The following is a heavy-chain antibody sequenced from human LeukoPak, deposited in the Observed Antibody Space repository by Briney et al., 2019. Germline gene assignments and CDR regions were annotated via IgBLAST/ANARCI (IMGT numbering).Heavy chain of an antibody. CDR3: AKTVGATPAGDY. CDR1: GYTFTSYG. D-gene: IGHD1-26*01. CDR2: ISGSGGST. Sequence: SCKASGYTFTSYGISWVRQAPGKGLEWVSAISGSGGSTYYADSVKGRFTISRDNSKNTLYLQMNSLRAEDTAVYYCAKTVGATPAGDYWGQGTLVTVSS. V-gene: IGHV3-23*01. J-gene: IGHJ4*02.